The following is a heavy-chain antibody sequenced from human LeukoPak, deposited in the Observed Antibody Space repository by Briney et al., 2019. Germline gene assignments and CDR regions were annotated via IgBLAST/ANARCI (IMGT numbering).Heavy chain of an antibody. J-gene: IGHJ4*02. Sequence: QPGGSLRLSCAASGFTFSSYEMNWVRQAPGKGLESVSYISSSGSTIYYADSVKGRFTISRDNAKNSLYLQMNSLRAVDTAVYYCARIGATYFYDRTTDYWGQGTLVTVSS. CDR1: GFTFSSYE. CDR3: ARIGATYFYDRTTDY. CDR2: ISSSGSTI. V-gene: IGHV3-48*03. D-gene: IGHD3-22*01.